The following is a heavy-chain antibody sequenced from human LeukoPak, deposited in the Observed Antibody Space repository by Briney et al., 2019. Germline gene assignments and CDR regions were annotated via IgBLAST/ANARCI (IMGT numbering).Heavy chain of an antibody. CDR3: ARADSSCSTERAFDY. D-gene: IGHD3-22*01. CDR2: ISAYNGNT. J-gene: IGHJ4*02. V-gene: IGHV1-18*01. CDR1: GYTFTSYG. Sequence: VASVKVSCXASGYTFTSYGISWVRQAPGQGLEWMGWISAYNGNTNYAQKLQSRVTMTTDTSTSTAYMELRSLRSDDTAVYYCARADSSCSTERAFDYWGQGTLVTVSS.